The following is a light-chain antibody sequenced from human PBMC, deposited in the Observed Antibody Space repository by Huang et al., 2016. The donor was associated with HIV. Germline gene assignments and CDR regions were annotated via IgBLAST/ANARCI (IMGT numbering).Light chain of an antibody. CDR3: QQYDNWPPLT. Sequence: EIVMTQSPATLSVSPGERATLSCRASQSVSSNLAWYQQKPGQAPRLLIYGASTRATSIPARFSVSGSGTEFTLTFSILQSEEFAVNCCQQYDNWPPLTFGGGTKVEIK. CDR2: GAS. V-gene: IGKV3-15*01. CDR1: QSVSSN. J-gene: IGKJ4*01.